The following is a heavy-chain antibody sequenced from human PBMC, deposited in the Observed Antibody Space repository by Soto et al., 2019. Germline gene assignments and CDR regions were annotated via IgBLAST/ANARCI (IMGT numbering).Heavy chain of an antibody. CDR3: ARVGTTLMRGRIRGNHYGMEV. Sequence: EVPLVESGGGLVKPGGSLRLSCAASGFTFSSYTMNWVRQAAGKGLEWVSSINSIGSYIYDVDSVKGRFTISRDNAQKSLYLEMNSLRVEDTAIYYCARVGTTLMRGRIRGNHYGMEVWGQGTTVIVSS. V-gene: IGHV3-21*01. D-gene: IGHD3-10*01. CDR2: INSIGSYI. CDR1: GFTFSSYT. J-gene: IGHJ6*02.